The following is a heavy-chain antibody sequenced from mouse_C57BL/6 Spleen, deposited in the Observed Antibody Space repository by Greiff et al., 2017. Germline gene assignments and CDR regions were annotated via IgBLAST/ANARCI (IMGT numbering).Heavy chain of an antibody. CDR1: GFNIKNTY. D-gene: IGHD1-1*01. J-gene: IGHJ4*01. CDR2: IDPANGNT. Sequence: EVKLVESVAELVRPGASVKLSCTASGFNIKNTYMHWVKQRPEQGLEWIGRIDPANGNTKYDPKFQGKATITADPSSNTAYLQLSSLTSEDTAIYYCARSDYYGTSGDMDYWGQGTSVTVSS. V-gene: IGHV14-3*01. CDR3: ARSDYYGTSGDMDY.